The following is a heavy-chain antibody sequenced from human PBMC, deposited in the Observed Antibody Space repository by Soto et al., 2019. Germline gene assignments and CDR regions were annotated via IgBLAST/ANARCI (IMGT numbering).Heavy chain of an antibody. Sequence: QIQLVQSGAEVKKPGASVKVSCKASGYIFSSYGINWVRQAPGQGLEWMAWISGHNGNTKYQQKFQGRVTVTTDTPTSTVYMELGSLRSDDTAVYFCGRTCVTVAGIERPCYNDHWGQGTLVTVSS. V-gene: IGHV1-18*01. J-gene: IGHJ4*02. CDR1: GYIFSSYG. CDR3: GRTCVTVAGIERPCYNDH. D-gene: IGHD6-19*01. CDR2: ISGHNGNT.